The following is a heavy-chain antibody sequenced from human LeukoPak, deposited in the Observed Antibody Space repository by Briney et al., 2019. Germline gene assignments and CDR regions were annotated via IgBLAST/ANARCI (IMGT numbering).Heavy chain of an antibody. Sequence: KPSETLSLTCAVYGGSFSGYYWSWIRQPPGKGLEWMGEINHSGSTNYNPSLKSRVTISVDTSKNQFSLKLSSVTAADTAVYYWARGRGDSSSWYSYYYYYMDVWGKGTTVTVSS. D-gene: IGHD6-13*01. CDR2: INHSGST. CDR1: GGSFSGYY. CDR3: ARGRGDSSSWYSYYYYYMDV. V-gene: IGHV4-34*01. J-gene: IGHJ6*03.